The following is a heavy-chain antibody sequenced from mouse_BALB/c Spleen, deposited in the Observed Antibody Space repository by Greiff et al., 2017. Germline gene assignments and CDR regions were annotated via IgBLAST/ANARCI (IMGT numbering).Heavy chain of an antibody. Sequence: VQLQQSGPDLVKPSQSLSLTCTVTGYSITSGYSWHWIRQFPGNNLEWMGYIHYSGSTNYNPSLKSRISITRDTSKNQFFLQLNSVTTEDTATYYCARRIYYGNSWFAYWGQGTLVTVSA. D-gene: IGHD2-1*01. CDR3: ARRIYYGNSWFAY. J-gene: IGHJ3*01. CDR1: GYSITSGYS. V-gene: IGHV3-1*02. CDR2: IHYSGST.